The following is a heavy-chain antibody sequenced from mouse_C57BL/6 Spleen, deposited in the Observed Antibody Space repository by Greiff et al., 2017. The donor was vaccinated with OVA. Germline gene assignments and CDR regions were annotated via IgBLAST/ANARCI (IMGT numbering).Heavy chain of an antibody. V-gene: IGHV1-69*01. CDR3: ARSGAQATDYFDY. CDR1: GYTFTSYW. CDR2: IDPSDSYT. D-gene: IGHD3-2*02. Sequence: VQLQQPGAELVMPGASVKLSCKASGYTFTSYWMHWVKQRPGQGLEWIGEIDPSDSYTNYNQKFKGKSTLTVDKSSSTAYMQLSSLTSEDSAVYYCARSGAQATDYFDYWGQGTTLTVSS. J-gene: IGHJ2*01.